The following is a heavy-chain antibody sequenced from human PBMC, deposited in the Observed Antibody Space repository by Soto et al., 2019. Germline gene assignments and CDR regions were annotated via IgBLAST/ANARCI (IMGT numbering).Heavy chain of an antibody. J-gene: IGHJ4*02. V-gene: IGHV1-69*01. CDR1: GGTFSSYA. CDR2: IIPILGTA. CDR3: ASFPLSGYDRHDCDY. D-gene: IGHD5-12*01. Sequence: QVQLVQSGAEVKKPGSSVKVSCKASGGTFSSYAISWVRQAPGQGLEWMGGIIPILGTANYTQKCQGRVTITADEATSTAYMELSGRRAEDTAVYYCASFPLSGYDRHDCDYWGQGTLVTVSS.